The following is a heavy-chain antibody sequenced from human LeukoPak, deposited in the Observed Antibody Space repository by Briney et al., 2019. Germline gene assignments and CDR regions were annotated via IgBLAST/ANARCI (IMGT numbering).Heavy chain of an antibody. CDR3: ATRSDYYDSSGYHDY. J-gene: IGHJ4*02. CDR2: IIPIFGAA. Sequence: SVKVSCKASGGTFSSYAISWVRQAPGQGLEWMGRIIPIFGAANYAQKFQGRVTITTDESASTAYMELSSPRSEDTAVYYCATRSDYYDSSGYHDYWGQGTLVAVCS. CDR1: GGTFSSYA. V-gene: IGHV1-69*05. D-gene: IGHD3-22*01.